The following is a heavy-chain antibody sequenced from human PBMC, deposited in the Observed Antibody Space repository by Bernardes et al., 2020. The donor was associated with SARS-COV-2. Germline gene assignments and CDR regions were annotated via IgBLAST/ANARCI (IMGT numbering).Heavy chain of an antibody. CDR3: HLNARRPEFFDS. Sequence: LSLTCTVSGGSISSSSYYWGWIRQPPGKGLEWVAVISYDATKKYYADSVKGRFTVSRDNSKNTLFLQMNSLRTDDTAVYYCHLNARRPEFFDSWGQGSLVTVSS. D-gene: IGHD6-25*01. J-gene: IGHJ4*02. CDR2: ISYDATKK. CDR1: GGSISSSS. V-gene: IGHV3-30*03.